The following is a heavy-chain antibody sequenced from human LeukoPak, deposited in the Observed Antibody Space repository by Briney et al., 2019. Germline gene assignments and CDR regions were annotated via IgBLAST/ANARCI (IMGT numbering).Heavy chain of an antibody. V-gene: IGHV4-39*01. J-gene: IGHJ5*02. CDR3: ARIERARSRFDP. CDR1: GCSFSSSSYH. D-gene: IGHD1-26*01. CDR2: IYYSGRS. Sequence: SETLSLTCTVSGCSFSSSSYHWGRNRPPPGKGLEWIGSIYYSGRSYYNPSLKSLVTISVDTSKNQFSLKLSSVTAADTAVYYCARIERARSRFDPWGQGTLVTVSS.